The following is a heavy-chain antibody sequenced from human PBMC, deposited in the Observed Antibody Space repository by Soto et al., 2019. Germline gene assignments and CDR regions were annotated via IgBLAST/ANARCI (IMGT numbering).Heavy chain of an antibody. CDR2: IRGSGGDT. J-gene: IGHJ4*02. V-gene: IGHV3-23*01. CDR3: VKGHSDSYYYFDY. CDR1: GFTFSFCA. D-gene: IGHD3-22*01. Sequence: EVQLLESGGGLVQPGGSLRLSCAASGFTFSFCAMSWVRQAPGKGLEWVSSIRGSGGDTYYADSVRGRFTISRDNSKNTLYLQMNSLRVEDTAAYYCVKGHSDSYYYFDYWGQGTLVTVSS.